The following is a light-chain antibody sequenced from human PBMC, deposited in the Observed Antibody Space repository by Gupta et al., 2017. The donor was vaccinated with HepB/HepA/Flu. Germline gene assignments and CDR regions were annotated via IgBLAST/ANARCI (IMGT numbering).Light chain of an antibody. CDR3: AAWDDSLSGYV. Sequence: QSVLTHPPSASGTPGQRVTISCSGSSSNIGRNSVCWYQQLPGTAPKLLIYTNNQRPSGVPDRFSGSKSGTSASLAISALRSEDEADYYCAAWDDSLSGYVFGTGTKVTVL. CDR2: TNN. V-gene: IGLV1-47*01. J-gene: IGLJ1*01. CDR1: SSNIGRNS.